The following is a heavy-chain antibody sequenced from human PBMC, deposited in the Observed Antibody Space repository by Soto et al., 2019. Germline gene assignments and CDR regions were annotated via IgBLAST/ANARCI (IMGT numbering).Heavy chain of an antibody. CDR2: IYYSAST. V-gene: IGHV4-59*08. D-gene: IGHD2-21*01. CDR1: GGSITSYY. CDR3: ARLVDWFDP. J-gene: IGHJ5*02. Sequence: PSETLSLTCTVSGGSITSYYWSWIRQPPGKGLEWIGYIYYSASTHYNPSLKSRVTISVDTSKNQFSLKLSSVTAADTAVYYCARLVDWFDPWGQGTLVTVSS.